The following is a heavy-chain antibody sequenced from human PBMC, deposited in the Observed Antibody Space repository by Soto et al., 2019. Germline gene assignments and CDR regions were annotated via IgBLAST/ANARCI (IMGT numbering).Heavy chain of an antibody. CDR2: FSGTGGNT. CDR1: GFTFTSYG. Sequence: EVQLLESGGGLLQPGGSLRLACEASGFTFTSYGMSWVRQAPGKGLEWVSSFSGTGGNTYYADSVKGRFTISRDNFKNTLSLQMNSLRPDDTAVYYCARGGGMDVWGQGTTVTVSS. J-gene: IGHJ6*02. V-gene: IGHV3-23*01. CDR3: ARGGGMDV.